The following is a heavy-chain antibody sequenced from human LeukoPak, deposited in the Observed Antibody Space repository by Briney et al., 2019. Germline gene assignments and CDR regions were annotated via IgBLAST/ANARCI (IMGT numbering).Heavy chain of an antibody. J-gene: IGHJ4*02. CDR1: GYTFAGYA. Sequence: ASVKVSCKASGYTFAGYAIYWVRQAPGQRLEWMGWISAGNGNTRYSQKFHDRLTISRDTPASTVYMELSSLRSEDTAIYYCARDRGNYLLPYWGQGTLVTVSS. CDR3: ARDRGNYLLPY. V-gene: IGHV1-3*01. D-gene: IGHD1-26*01. CDR2: ISAGNGNT.